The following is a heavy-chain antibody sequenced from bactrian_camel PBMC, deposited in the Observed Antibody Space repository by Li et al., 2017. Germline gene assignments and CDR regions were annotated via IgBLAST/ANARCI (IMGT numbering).Heavy chain of an antibody. V-gene: IGHV3S26*01. CDR3: AADPAAPGRPCRTVPYEYNF. CDR2: IDRVGRI. D-gene: IGHD6*01. J-gene: IGHJ4*01. CDR1: GYTGSNYC. Sequence: HVQLVESGGGSVQAGGSLRLSCAASGYTGSNYCMAWFRQAPGKEREGVARIDRVGRISYTDSVKGRFTISKDTAKNTLYLQMNSLKPEDTSMYYCAADPAAPGRPCRTVPYEYNFWGQGTQVTVS.